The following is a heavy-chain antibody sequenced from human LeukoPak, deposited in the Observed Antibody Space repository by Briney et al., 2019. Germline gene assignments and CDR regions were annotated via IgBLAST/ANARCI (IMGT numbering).Heavy chain of an antibody. CDR2: VYASRSA. CDR3: ASPSPNLRDGYSPFDY. J-gene: IGHJ4*02. CDR1: GDSISSYC. V-gene: IGHV4-4*07. Sequence: KSSETLSLTCSVSGDSISSYCWTWIRQPAGKGLEWIGRVYASRSANYHPSLKSRVTMSVDTSKNQFSLKLSSVTAAGTAVYYCASPSPNLRDGYSPFDYWGQGTLVTVSS. D-gene: IGHD5-24*01.